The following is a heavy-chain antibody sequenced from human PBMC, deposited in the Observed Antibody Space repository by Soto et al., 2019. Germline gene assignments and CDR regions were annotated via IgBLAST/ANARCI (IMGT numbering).Heavy chain of an antibody. CDR1: GASINSDDYY. CDR2: ISHSGNT. D-gene: IGHD4-17*01. CDR3: ARASTVTTGAKFDS. V-gene: IGHV4-30-4*01. J-gene: IGHJ4*02. Sequence: LSLTCTVSGASINSDDYYWSWIRQPPGKGLEWIGYISHSGNTYYSPSLQSRVAISVDTSRNQFSLRLNSVTAADTAVYYCARASTVTTGAKFDSWGQGALVTVS.